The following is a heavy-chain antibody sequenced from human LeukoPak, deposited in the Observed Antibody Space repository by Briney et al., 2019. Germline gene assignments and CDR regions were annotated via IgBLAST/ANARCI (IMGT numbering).Heavy chain of an antibody. V-gene: IGHV3-21*01. J-gene: IGHJ4*02. CDR3: ARVPHSMVQGITITEFYFDY. Sequence: GGSLRLSCAASGLTFSSYSMNWVRQAPGKGLEWVSSISSSSNYIYYADSVKGRFTISRDNAKNSLYLQMNSLRAEDTAVYYCARVPHSMVQGITITEFYFDYWGQGTLVTVSS. CDR2: ISSSSNYI. CDR1: GLTFSSYS. D-gene: IGHD3-10*01.